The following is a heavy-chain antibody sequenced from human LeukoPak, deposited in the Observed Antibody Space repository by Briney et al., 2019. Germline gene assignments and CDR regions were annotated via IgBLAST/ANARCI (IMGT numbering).Heavy chain of an antibody. CDR3: ARASHWNQLHYFDY. CDR1: GGSFSGYY. CDR2: IYHSEST. Sequence: PSETLSLTCAVYGGSFSGYYWSWICQPPGKGLEWIWEIYHSESTTSNPSLKSRVTIPLDKSKNHFSLNLRSVTAADSAMYYCARASHWNQLHYFDYWGQGTLVTVSS. V-gene: IGHV4-34*01. J-gene: IGHJ4*02. D-gene: IGHD1-1*01.